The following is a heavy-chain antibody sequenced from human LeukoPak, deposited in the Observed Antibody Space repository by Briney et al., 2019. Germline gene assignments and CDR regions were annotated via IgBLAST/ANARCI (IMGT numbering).Heavy chain of an antibody. Sequence: SETLSLTCTVSGGSISSYYWSWIRQPAGKGLEWIGRIYTSGSTNYNPSLKSRVTLSVDTSKNQFSLKLTSVTAADTAVYYCARTGTPREMYYFDYWGQGTLVTVSS. J-gene: IGHJ4*02. D-gene: IGHD1-7*01. V-gene: IGHV4-4*07. CDR2: IYTSGST. CDR1: GGSISSYY. CDR3: ARTGTPREMYYFDY.